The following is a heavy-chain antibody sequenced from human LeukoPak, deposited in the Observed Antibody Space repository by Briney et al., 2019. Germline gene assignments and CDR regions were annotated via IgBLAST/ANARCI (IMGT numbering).Heavy chain of an antibody. CDR1: GFTFSSYA. J-gene: IGHJ4*02. D-gene: IGHD3-3*01. Sequence: GGSLRLSCAASGFTFSSYAMSWVRQAPGKGLEWDSAISGSGGSTYYADSVKGRFTISRDNSKNTLYLQMNSLRAEDTAVYYCAKGSTIFTGPSDYWGQGTLVTVSS. CDR2: ISGSGGST. CDR3: AKGSTIFTGPSDY. V-gene: IGHV3-23*01.